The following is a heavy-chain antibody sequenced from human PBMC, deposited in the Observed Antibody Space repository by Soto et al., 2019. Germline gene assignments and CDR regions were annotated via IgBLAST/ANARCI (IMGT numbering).Heavy chain of an antibody. D-gene: IGHD6-6*01. CDR3: ARNESSNIYAMDV. CDR2: ISSSSFSI. J-gene: IGHJ6*02. V-gene: IGHV3-21*02. Sequence: EVQLVESGGGLVKPGGSLRLSCAASGFTFSSYSMNWVRQAPGKGLEWVSSISSSSFSIYYADSVKGRFSISRDNAQNSLQLQINNLRTEDTAVSYCARNESSNIYAMDVWGQGTKVTVSS. CDR1: GFTFSSYS.